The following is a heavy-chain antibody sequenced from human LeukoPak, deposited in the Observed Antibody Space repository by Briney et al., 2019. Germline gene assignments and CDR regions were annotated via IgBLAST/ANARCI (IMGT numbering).Heavy chain of an antibody. CDR1: GFTVSSNY. D-gene: IGHD3-22*01. J-gene: IGHJ5*02. CDR3: ASSNYYDSSGYYH. Sequence: GGSLRLSCVASGFTVSSNYMSWVRQAPGKGREWVSVIYSGGSTYYADSVKGRFTISRDNSKNTLYLQMNSLRAEDTAVYYCASSNYYDSSGYYHWGQGTLVTVSS. CDR2: IYSGGST. V-gene: IGHV3-53*01.